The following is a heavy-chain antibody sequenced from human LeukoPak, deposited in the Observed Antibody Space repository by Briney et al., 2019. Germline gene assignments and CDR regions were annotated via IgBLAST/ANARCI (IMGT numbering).Heavy chain of an antibody. V-gene: IGHV3-30-3*01. CDR2: ISYDGSNK. CDR3: ARGYYDSSHLVDY. D-gene: IGHD3-22*01. Sequence: GGSLRLSCAASVFTSSSHSMQWVRQARSKGQEWVAVISYDGSNKYYADSVKGRFTISRDNSKNTLYLQMNSLRAEDTAVYYCARGYYDSSHLVDYWGQGTLVTVSS. CDR1: VFTSSSHS. J-gene: IGHJ4*02.